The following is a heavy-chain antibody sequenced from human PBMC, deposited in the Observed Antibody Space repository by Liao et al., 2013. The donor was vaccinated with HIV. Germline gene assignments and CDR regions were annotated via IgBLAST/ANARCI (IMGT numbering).Heavy chain of an antibody. CDR3: ARGALGVFWYFDL. Sequence: QVQLQESGPGLVKPSQTLSLTCTVSGGSISSGSYYWSWIRQPAGKGLEWIGRIYTSGSTNYNPSLKSRVTISLDTSKNQFSLELSSVSASDTAVYYCARGALGVFWYFDLWGRGTLVTVSS. V-gene: IGHV4-61*02. CDR1: GGSISSGSYY. CDR2: IYTSGST. J-gene: IGHJ2*01. D-gene: IGHD7-27*01.